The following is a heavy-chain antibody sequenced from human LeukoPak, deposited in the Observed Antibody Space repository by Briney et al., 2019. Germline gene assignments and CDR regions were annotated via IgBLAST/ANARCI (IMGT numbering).Heavy chain of an antibody. D-gene: IGHD2-2*01. V-gene: IGHV4-39*01. CDR2: IYYSGST. CDR3: ARHVAGYCSSTSCPYYFDY. Sequence: WVRQAPGKGLEWIGSIYYSGSTYYNPSLKSRVTISVDTSKNQFSLKLSSVTAADTAVYYCARHVAGYCSSTSCPYYFDYWGQGTLVTVSS. J-gene: IGHJ4*02.